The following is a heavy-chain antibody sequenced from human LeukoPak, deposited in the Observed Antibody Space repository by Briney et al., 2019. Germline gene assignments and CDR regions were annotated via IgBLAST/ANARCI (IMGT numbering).Heavy chain of an antibody. CDR1: GYSISSGYY. CDR3: ARQLTIFGGYYFDY. Sequence: SETLSLTCTVSGYSISSGYYWGWIRQPPGKGLEWIGTIYHSGSTYYNPSLKSRVTISVDTSKNQFSLKLSSVTAADTAVYYCARQLTIFGGYYFDYWGQGTLVTVSS. V-gene: IGHV4-38-2*02. D-gene: IGHD3-3*01. CDR2: IYHSGST. J-gene: IGHJ4*02.